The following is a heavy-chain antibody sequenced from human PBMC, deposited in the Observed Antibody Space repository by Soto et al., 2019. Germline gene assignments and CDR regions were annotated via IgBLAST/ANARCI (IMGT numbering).Heavy chain of an antibody. Sequence: SETLSLTCGGYGGCFSGDDWTWIRQPPGTGLEWIGEINHSGSTNYNPSLKSRVTISVDTSKNQFSLKLTSVTAADTAVYNCARDKITGLFDYWGQGTLVTGS. J-gene: IGHJ4*02. CDR2: INHSGST. CDR3: ARDKITGLFDY. V-gene: IGHV4-34*01. D-gene: IGHD2-8*02. CDR1: GGCFSGDD.